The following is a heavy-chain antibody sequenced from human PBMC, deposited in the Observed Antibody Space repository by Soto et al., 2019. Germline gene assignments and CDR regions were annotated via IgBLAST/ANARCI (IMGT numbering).Heavy chain of an antibody. CDR1: SGSFSGYY. J-gene: IGHJ4*02. CDR2: IYHSLSV. CDR3: ASGSLSIAAAGVLYYFDY. D-gene: IGHD6-13*01. V-gene: IGHV4-34*10. Sequence: SETLSLTCAGSSGSFSGYYGSWIRQPPGKGLEWIGEIYHSLSVVYNPSLESRVTVSGDSSKNQFSLKLSSVTAADTAVYYCASGSLSIAAAGVLYYFDYWGQGTLVTVSS.